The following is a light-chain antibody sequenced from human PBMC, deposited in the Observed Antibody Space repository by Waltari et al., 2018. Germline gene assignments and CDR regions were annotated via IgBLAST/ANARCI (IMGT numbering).Light chain of an antibody. Sequence: SSELTQDPAVSVAFGQTVRLTCHGDSLRRYYASWYQQRPGQAPVLVLYGQNNRPSGIPDRFSGSASGNTASLTITGTQAEDEADYYCHSRDTISTRVFGGGTRLTV. CDR1: SLRRYY. CDR2: GQN. CDR3: HSRDTISTRV. V-gene: IGLV3-19*01. J-gene: IGLJ3*02.